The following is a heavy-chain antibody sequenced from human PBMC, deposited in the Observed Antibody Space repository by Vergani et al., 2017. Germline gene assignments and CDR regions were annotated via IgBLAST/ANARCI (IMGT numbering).Heavy chain of an antibody. CDR3: ARDTAKGIVGATL. Sequence: QVQLVQSGAEVKKPGASVKVSCKASGYTFTGYYMHWVRQAPGQGLEWMGWINPNSGGTNYAKKFQGRVTMTRDTSISTAYMELSRLGSDDTAVYYCARDTAKGIVGATLWGQGTLVTVSS. CDR2: INPNSGGT. J-gene: IGHJ4*02. V-gene: IGHV1-2*02. D-gene: IGHD1-26*01. CDR1: GYTFTGYY.